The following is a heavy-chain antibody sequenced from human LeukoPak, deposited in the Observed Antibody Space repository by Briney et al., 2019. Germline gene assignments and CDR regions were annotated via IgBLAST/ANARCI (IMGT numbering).Heavy chain of an antibody. CDR1: GYTFTSYG. V-gene: IGHV1-18*01. J-gene: IGHJ4*02. D-gene: IGHD6-19*01. Sequence: ASVTVSCKASGYTFTSYGISWVRQAPGQGLEWMGWISAYNGNTNYAQKLQGRVTMTTDTSTSTAYMELRSLRSDDTAVYYCACGPYSSGWYDYWGQGSLVTVSS. CDR3: ACGPYSSGWYDY. CDR2: ISAYNGNT.